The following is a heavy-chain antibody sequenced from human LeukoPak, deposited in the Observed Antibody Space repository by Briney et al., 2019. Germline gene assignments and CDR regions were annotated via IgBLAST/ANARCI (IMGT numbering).Heavy chain of an antibody. J-gene: IGHJ4*02. D-gene: IGHD3-3*01. CDR2: ISYDGNDR. CDR1: GFTFSSYS. CDR3: ARGFWSQGYYFDS. V-gene: IGHV3-30*04. Sequence: GGSLRLSCEASGFTFSSYSMHWVRQAPGKGLEWVADISYDGNDRYYTDSAKGRFTISRDDSKNTVYLQVNSLRAEDTAVYFCARGFWSQGYYFDSWGQGSLVIVSS.